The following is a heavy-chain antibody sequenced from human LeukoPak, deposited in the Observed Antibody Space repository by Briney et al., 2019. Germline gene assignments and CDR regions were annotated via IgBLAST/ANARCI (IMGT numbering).Heavy chain of an antibody. D-gene: IGHD3-10*01. Sequence: GGSLRLSCAASGFTFSSYDMSWVRQAPGKGLEWVSASGSGGTTYYADSVKGRFTISRDNSKNTLYLQMNSLRAEDTAVYYCAKEVLFVELLSPHYFDYWGQGTLVTVSS. CDR3: AKEVLFVELLSPHYFDY. CDR2: SGSGGTT. CDR1: GFTFSSYD. J-gene: IGHJ4*02. V-gene: IGHV3-23*01.